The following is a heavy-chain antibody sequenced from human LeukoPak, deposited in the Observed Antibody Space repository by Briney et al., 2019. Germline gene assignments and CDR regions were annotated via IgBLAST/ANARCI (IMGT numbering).Heavy chain of an antibody. J-gene: IGHJ6*03. Sequence: GGSLRLSCAASGFIFSSYGMHWVRQAPGKGLEWVAFIRYDGSNKYYADSVKGRFTISRDNSKNTLYLQMNSLRAEDTAVYYCAKDGSEADYYYYYYYMDVWGKGTTVTVSS. CDR1: GFIFSSYG. D-gene: IGHD2-15*01. CDR3: AKDGSEADYYYYYYYMDV. V-gene: IGHV3-30*02. CDR2: IRYDGSNK.